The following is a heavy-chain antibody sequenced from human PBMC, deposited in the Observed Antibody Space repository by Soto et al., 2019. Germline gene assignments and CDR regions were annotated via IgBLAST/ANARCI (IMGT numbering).Heavy chain of an antibody. V-gene: IGHV3-53*01. CDR3: ARYDGSANIDY. D-gene: IGHD3-10*01. J-gene: IGHJ4*02. CDR1: VFTVSSNY. Sequence: GWSLRLSCAASVFTVSSNYMSWVRQAPGKGLEWVSVIYSGGSTYYADSVKGRFTISRDNSKNTLYLQMNSLRAEDTAVYYCARYDGSANIDYWGQGTLVTAPQ. CDR2: IYSGGST.